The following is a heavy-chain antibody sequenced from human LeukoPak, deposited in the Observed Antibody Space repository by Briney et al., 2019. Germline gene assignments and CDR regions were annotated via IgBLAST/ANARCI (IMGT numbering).Heavy chain of an antibody. D-gene: IGHD3-10*01. CDR1: GFTFSSYA. V-gene: IGHV3-72*01. CDR2: TKNKAYSYTT. CDR3: ASIRGVFGY. Sequence: GGSLRLSCAASGFTFSSYAMSWVRQAPGKGLEWVGRTKNKAYSYTTGYAASVKGRFTISRDDSKNSLYLQMNSLKTEDTAVYYCASIRGVFGYWGQGTLVTVSS. J-gene: IGHJ4*02.